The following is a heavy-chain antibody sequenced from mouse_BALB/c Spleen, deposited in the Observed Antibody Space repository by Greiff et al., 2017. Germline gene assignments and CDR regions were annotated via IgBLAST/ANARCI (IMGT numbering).Heavy chain of an antibody. CDR3: ARGGYGNYDAMDY. D-gene: IGHD2-1*01. J-gene: IGHJ4*01. V-gene: IGHV5-9-4*01. CDR1: GFTFSSYA. CDR2: ISSGGSYT. Sequence: EVHLVESGGGLVKPGGSLKLSCAASGFTFSSYAMSWVRQSPEKRLEWVAEISSGGSYTYYPDTVTGRFTISRDNAKNTLYLEMSSLRSEDTAMYYCARGGYGNYDAMDYWGQGTSVTVSS.